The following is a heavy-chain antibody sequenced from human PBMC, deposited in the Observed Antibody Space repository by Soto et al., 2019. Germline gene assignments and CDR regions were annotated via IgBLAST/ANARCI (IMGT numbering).Heavy chain of an antibody. CDR2: IYHSGST. J-gene: IGHJ3*02. Sequence: PSETLSLTCAVSGGSISSGGYYWSWIRQPPGKGLEWNGYIYHSGSTYYNPSLKSRVTISVDRSKNQFSLKLSSVTAADTAVYYCARGSGRRGIVDAFDIWGQGTMVTVSS. CDR3: ARGSGRRGIVDAFDI. CDR1: GGSISSGGYY. V-gene: IGHV4-30-2*01. D-gene: IGHD6-25*01.